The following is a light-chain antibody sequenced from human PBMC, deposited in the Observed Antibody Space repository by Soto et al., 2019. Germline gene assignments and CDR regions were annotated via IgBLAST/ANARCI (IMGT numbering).Light chain of an antibody. Sequence: EVVLTQSPDTLSLPPGERATLSCRASQSISSYLAWYQQKPGQAPRLLIYDASSRATGIPARISGSRSGTDFTLTISSQDPEDFAVYYCQLLTDWPPQWTLGQGTKLDNK. J-gene: IGKJ1*01. V-gene: IGKV3-11*01. CDR1: QSISSY. CDR2: DAS. CDR3: QLLTDWPPQWT.